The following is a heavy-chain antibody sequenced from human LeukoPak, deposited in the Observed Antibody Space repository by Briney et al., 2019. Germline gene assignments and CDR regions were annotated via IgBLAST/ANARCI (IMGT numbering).Heavy chain of an antibody. CDR3: AKATGYASGWYNY. D-gene: IGHD6-19*01. Sequence: GRSLRLSCAASGFTFSTYGMHWVRQAPGKGLEWVSSISASGGGTYYVDSVKGRFTISRDNSKNTLYLQMNSLRAEDTAVYYCAKATGYASGWYNYWGQGSLVTVSS. J-gene: IGHJ4*02. CDR2: ISASGGGT. V-gene: IGHV3-23*01. CDR1: GFTFSTYG.